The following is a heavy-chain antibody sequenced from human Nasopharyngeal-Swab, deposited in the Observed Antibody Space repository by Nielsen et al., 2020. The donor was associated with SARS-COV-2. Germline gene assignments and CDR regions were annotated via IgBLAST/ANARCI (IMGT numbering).Heavy chain of an antibody. Sequence: GGSLRLSCAASGFTFSSYSMNWVRQAPGKGLEWASSISSSSSYIYYADSVKGRFTISRDNAKNSLYLQMNSLRAEDTAVYYCARDHVLPDAFDIWGQGTMVTVSS. CDR3: ARDHVLPDAFDI. J-gene: IGHJ3*02. CDR1: GFTFSSYS. CDR2: ISSSSSYI. V-gene: IGHV3-21*01. D-gene: IGHD3-10*01.